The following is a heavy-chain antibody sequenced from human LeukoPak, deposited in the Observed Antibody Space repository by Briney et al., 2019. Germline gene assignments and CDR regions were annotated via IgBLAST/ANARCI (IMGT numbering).Heavy chain of an antibody. D-gene: IGHD6-13*01. CDR3: ARGPAAGHSYFDY. CDR1: GGTFSSYA. Sequence: ASVKVSCKAPGGTFSSYAISWVRQAPGQGLEWMGWMNPNSGNTGYAQKFQGRVTMTRNTSISTAYMELSSLRSEDTAVYYCARGPAAGHSYFDYWGQGTLVTVSS. CDR2: MNPNSGNT. V-gene: IGHV1-8*02. J-gene: IGHJ4*02.